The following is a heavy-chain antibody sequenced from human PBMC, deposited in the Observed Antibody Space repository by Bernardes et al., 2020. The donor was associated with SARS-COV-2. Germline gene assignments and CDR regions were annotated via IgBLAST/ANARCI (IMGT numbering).Heavy chain of an antibody. CDR2: VFENGNT. D-gene: IGHD2-15*01. V-gene: IGHV4-59*01. CDR3: ARRARVGGSHFDT. Sequence: SETLSLTCSVSGGSIHSYHWSWIRQSPEKGLEWIGYVFENGNTNYSPSLRNRVTISIDTSKNQFSLTLKSVTAADTAVYYCARRARVGGSHFDTWGQGIPVTVSS. CDR1: GGSIHSYH. J-gene: IGHJ4*02.